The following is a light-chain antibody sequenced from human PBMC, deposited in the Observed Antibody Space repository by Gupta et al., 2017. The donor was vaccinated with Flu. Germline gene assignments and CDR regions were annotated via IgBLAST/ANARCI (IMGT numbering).Light chain of an antibody. Sequence: DIVMTQSPLSLPVTPGEPASISCRSSQSLLNSNGNNFLDWYLQKPGQSPQLLIYLGSNRASRVPDTLPGSRSLTAFTLKIIRVEAQHVGVSYCIQSLPTPYNFGQGTKLEIK. CDR3: IQSLPTPYN. J-gene: IGKJ2*01. CDR2: LGS. CDR1: QSLLNSNGNNF. V-gene: IGKV2-28*01.